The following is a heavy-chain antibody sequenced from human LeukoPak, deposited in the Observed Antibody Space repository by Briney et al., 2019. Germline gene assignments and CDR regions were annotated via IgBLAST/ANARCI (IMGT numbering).Heavy chain of an antibody. Sequence: SETLSLTCTVSGGSISNYYWSWIRQPPGKGLEWIGSIYHSGSTYYNPSLKSRVTISVDTSKNQFSLKLSSVTAADAAVYYCAGERGYSGYDHLDYWGQGTLVTVSS. CDR3: AGERGYSGYDHLDY. V-gene: IGHV4-59*04. D-gene: IGHD5-12*01. CDR1: GGSISNYY. CDR2: IYHSGST. J-gene: IGHJ4*02.